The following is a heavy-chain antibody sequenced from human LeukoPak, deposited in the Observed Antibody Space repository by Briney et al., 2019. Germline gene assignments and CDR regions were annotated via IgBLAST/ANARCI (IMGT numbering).Heavy chain of an antibody. CDR1: GGSISNYY. D-gene: IGHD6-6*01. CDR2: IYYSGST. V-gene: IGHV4-59*01. J-gene: IGHJ4*02. CDR3: ARHAGRYSSSSGYFDY. Sequence: SETLSLTCTVSGGSISNYYWSWIRQPPGKGLEWIGYIYYSGSTNYNPSLKSRVTISVDTSKIQFSLKLSSVTAADTPVYYCARHAGRYSSSSGYFDYRGQGTLVTVSS.